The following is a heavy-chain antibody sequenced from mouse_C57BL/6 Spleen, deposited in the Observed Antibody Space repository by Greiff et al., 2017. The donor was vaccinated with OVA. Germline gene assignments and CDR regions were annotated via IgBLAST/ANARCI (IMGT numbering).Heavy chain of an antibody. CDR2: INPNNGGP. V-gene: IGHV1-26*01. D-gene: IGHD1-1*01. J-gene: IGHJ3*01. CDR3: ARDYGIGGLAY. Sequence: VQLQQSGPELVKPGASVKISCKASGYTFTDYYMNWVKQSHGKSLEWIGDINPNNGGPSYNQKVKGKATLTVDKSSSNAYMELRSLTSEDSAVYYSARDYGIGGLAYWGQGTLVTVSA. CDR1: GYTFTDYY.